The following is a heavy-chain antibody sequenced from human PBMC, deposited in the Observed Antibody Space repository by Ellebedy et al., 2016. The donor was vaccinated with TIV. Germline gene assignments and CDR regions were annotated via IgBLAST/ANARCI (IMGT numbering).Heavy chain of an antibody. CDR3: TKGGWLDD. J-gene: IGHJ4*02. V-gene: IGHV3-23*01. CDR1: GFPFSTYD. D-gene: IGHD5-12*01. Sequence: GESLKISCAASGFPFSTYDMSWVRQAPGKGLEWVSVILGSEITTHYADSVKGRFTVFRDNSKNTLYLQMNSLRVDDTAIYYCTKGGWLDDWGPGTLVTVSS. CDR2: ILGSEITT.